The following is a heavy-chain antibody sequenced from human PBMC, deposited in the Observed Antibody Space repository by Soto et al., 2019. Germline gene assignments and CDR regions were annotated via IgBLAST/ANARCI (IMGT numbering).Heavy chain of an antibody. CDR1: GYTFSRYG. CDR2: INAGTGQT. V-gene: IGHV1-3*01. D-gene: IGHD6-19*01. CDR3: ARIAVTGYFDY. J-gene: IGHJ4*02. Sequence: QGQLVQSGAEVKKPGASVRTSCMASGYTFSRYGLHWVRHAPGQGLEWMGWINAGTGQTKYSQKFQGRVIITRDTSASTAYMEPSSLRSEDTAVYYCARIAVTGYFDYWGQGTLVTVPS.